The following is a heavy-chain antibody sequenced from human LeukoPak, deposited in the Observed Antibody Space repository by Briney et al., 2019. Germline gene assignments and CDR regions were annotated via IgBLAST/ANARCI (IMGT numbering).Heavy chain of an antibody. CDR1: GGTFSSYA. J-gene: IGHJ6*02. V-gene: IGHV1-69*13. CDR2: IIPIFGTA. D-gene: IGHD5-12*01. Sequence: SVKASCKASGGTFSSYAISWVRQAPGQGLEWMGGIIPIFGTANYAQKFQGRVTITADESTSTAYMELSSLRSEDTAVYYCARDISDYDFSADYYYYGMDVWGQGTTVTVSS. CDR3: ARDISDYDFSADYYYYGMDV.